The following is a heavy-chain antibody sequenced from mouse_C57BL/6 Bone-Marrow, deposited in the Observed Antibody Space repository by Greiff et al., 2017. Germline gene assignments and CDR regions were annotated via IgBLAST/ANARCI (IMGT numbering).Heavy chain of an antibody. D-gene: IGHD1-1*01. CDR1: GFTFSSYG. CDR2: ISSGGSYT. Sequence: EVKLMESGGDLVKPGGSLKLSCAASGFTFSSYGLSWVRQTPDKRLEWVATISSGGSYTYYPDSVKGRFNISRDNAKNTLYLQMSSLKSEDTAMYYCARAYYYGSWFAYWGQGTLVTVSA. J-gene: IGHJ3*01. CDR3: ARAYYYGSWFAY. V-gene: IGHV5-6*01.